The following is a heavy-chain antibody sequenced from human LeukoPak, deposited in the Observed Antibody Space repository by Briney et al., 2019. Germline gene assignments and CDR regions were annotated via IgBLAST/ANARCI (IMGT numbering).Heavy chain of an antibody. J-gene: IGHJ4*02. CDR2: ISGSGGGT. Sequence: PGGSLRLSCAASGFTFSTYAMSWVRQAPGKGLEWVSGISGSGGGTYYADSVKGRFTISRDNSKNTLYLQMNSLRAEDTAVYYCAKGGLRLGELSYIDYWGQGTLVTVSS. CDR1: GFTFSTYA. V-gene: IGHV3-23*01. D-gene: IGHD3-16*02. CDR3: AKGGLRLGELSYIDY.